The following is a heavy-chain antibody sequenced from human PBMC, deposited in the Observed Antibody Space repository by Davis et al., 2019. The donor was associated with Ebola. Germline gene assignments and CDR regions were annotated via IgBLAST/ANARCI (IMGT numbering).Heavy chain of an antibody. Sequence: MPGGSLRLSCAVYGDSFSDFFWSWIRQPPGKGLEWIGEISHHNGYTNYNPSLRGRVAISVDSSKNQFSLKISSVTAADTATYYCARTTKTNIEDSGLGYNSFDSWGQGVLVSVSS. D-gene: IGHD4-17*01. CDR2: ISHHNGYT. CDR1: GDSFSDFF. CDR3: ARTTKTNIEDSGLGYNSFDS. J-gene: IGHJ5*01. V-gene: IGHV4-34*01.